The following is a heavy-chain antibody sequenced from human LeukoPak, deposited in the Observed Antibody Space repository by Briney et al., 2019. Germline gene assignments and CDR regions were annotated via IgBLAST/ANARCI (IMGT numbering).Heavy chain of an antibody. CDR2: LHSEDGDT. CDR1: GDTLSELS. J-gene: IGHJ4*02. Sequence: ASVKVFCKVSGDTLSELSMLWVRQAPAEGLEWMGDLHSEDGDTIYAQNLRDRVTMNGDTYTDTVYMDENSLRSEDTAVYYCATRRSSIAGAAYDFHAWGQGTLVTVSS. V-gene: IGHV1-24*01. D-gene: IGHD6-19*01. CDR3: ATRRSSIAGAAYDFHA.